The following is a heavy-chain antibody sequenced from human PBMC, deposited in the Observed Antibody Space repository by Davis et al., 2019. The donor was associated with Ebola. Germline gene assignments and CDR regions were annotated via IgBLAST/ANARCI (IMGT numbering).Heavy chain of an antibody. CDR3: VKDSGWAMSP. D-gene: IGHD6-19*01. CDR2: IKYDGSEK. CDR1: GFTFSNSA. V-gene: IGHV3-7*01. J-gene: IGHJ5*02. Sequence: PGGSLRLSCAASGFTFSNSAMSWVRQAPGKGLEWVGKIKYDGSEKYYVDSVKGRFTISRDNDKNLLLLDMNSLRAEDTVVYYCVKDSGWAMSPWGQGTLVTVSS.